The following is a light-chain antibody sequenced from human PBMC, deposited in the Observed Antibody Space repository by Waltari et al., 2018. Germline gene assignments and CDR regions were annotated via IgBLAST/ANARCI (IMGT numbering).Light chain of an antibody. CDR1: QSISNW. V-gene: IGKV1-5*03. CDR2: KAS. Sequence: DIQMTQSPSTLSASVGDRVTITCRASQSISNWLAWYQQKPGKAPKLLICKASSLESGVPSRFSGSGSGTEFTLTISSLQPDDFATYYCQQYNSYSTWTFGQGTKVEIK. CDR3: QQYNSYSTWT. J-gene: IGKJ1*01.